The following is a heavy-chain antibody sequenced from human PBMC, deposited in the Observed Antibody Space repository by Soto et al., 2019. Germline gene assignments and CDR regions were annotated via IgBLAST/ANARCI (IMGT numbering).Heavy chain of an antibody. D-gene: IGHD3-10*01. CDR3: ATDAARITMVRGVTVY. Sequence: ASVKVSCKASGGTFSSYAISWVRQAPGQGLEWMGGIIPIFGTANYAQKFQGRVTMTEDTSTDTAYMELSSLRSEDTAVYYCATDAARITMVRGVTVYWGQGTLVTVSS. J-gene: IGHJ4*02. CDR2: IIPIFGTA. CDR1: GGTFSSYA. V-gene: IGHV1-69*06.